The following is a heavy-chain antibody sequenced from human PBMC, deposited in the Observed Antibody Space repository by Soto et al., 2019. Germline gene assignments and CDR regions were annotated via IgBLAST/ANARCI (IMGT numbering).Heavy chain of an antibody. Sequence: GGSLRLSCAASGFTFSSYAMSWVRQAPGKGLEWVSAISGSGGSTYYADSAKGRFTISRDNSKNTLYLQMNSLRAEDTAVYYCARVGDYATFDYWGQGTLVTVSS. CDR3: ARVGDYATFDY. D-gene: IGHD4-17*01. CDR2: ISGSGGST. V-gene: IGHV3-23*01. J-gene: IGHJ4*02. CDR1: GFTFSSYA.